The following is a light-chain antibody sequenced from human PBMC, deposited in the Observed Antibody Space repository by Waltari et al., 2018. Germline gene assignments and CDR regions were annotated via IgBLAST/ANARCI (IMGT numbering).Light chain of an antibody. CDR1: SGSIASNF. CDR2: EDH. J-gene: IGLJ3*02. CDR3: QSYDGSGIWV. Sequence: FMLTQPHSVSESPGKTITISCTRSSGSIASNFVQWYQQRPGSAPTTVIYEDHQRPSGVPVRFSGSFDRSSNSASLTSSGLKTEDEAEYYCQSYDGSGIWVFGGGTKLTVL. V-gene: IGLV6-57*04.